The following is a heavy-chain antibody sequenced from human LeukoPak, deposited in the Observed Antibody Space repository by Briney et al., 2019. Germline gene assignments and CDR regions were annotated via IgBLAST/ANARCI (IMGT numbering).Heavy chain of an antibody. CDR2: IIPIFGTA. J-gene: IGHJ4*02. CDR1: GYTFTNYG. V-gene: IGHV1-69*13. Sequence: ASVKVSCKASGYTFTNYGISWVRQAPGQGLEWMGGIIPIFGTANYAQKFQGRVTITADESTSTAYMELSSLRSEDTAVYYCARDSITGGYHGCYWGQGTLVTVSS. D-gene: IGHD2-8*02. CDR3: ARDSITGGYHGCY.